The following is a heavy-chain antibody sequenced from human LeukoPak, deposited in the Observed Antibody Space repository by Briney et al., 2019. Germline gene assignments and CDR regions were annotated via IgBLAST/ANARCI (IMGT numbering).Heavy chain of an antibody. J-gene: IGHJ4*02. CDR1: GYTFTGYY. Sequence: ASVKVSCKASGYTFTGYYMHWVRQAPGQGLEWMGWINTNSGDTNYAQKFQGRVTMTRDTSISTAYMELSRLRSDDTAVYYCARSNGVEMATIWGSFIDYWGQGTLVTVSS. CDR3: ARSNGVEMATIWGSFIDY. D-gene: IGHD5-24*01. CDR2: INTNSGDT. V-gene: IGHV1-2*02.